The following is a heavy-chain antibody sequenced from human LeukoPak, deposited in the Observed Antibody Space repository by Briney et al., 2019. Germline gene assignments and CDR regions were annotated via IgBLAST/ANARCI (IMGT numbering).Heavy chain of an antibody. CDR2: IIPIFGTA. Sequence: SVKVSCKASGGTFSSYAISWVRQAPGQGLEWTGGIIPIFGTANYAQKFQGRVTITADESTSTAYMELSSLRSEDTAVYYCARGSDYDFWSGYSLFDYWGQGTLVTVSS. J-gene: IGHJ4*02. CDR3: ARGSDYDFWSGYSLFDY. D-gene: IGHD3-3*01. CDR1: GGTFSSYA. V-gene: IGHV1-69*13.